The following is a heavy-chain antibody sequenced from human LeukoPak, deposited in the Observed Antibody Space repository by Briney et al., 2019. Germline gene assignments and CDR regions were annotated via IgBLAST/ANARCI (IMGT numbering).Heavy chain of an antibody. CDR3: ARVVYSNSWYKGGDY. J-gene: IGHJ4*02. D-gene: IGHD6-13*01. Sequence: PGGSLRLSCAASGFTFSSYSMNWVRQAPGKGLEWVSSISSSSSYIYYADSVKGRFTISRDNAKNSLYLQMNSLRAEDTAVYYCARVVYSNSWYKGGDYWGQGTLVTVSS. CDR2: ISSSSSYI. CDR1: GFTFSSYS. V-gene: IGHV3-21*01.